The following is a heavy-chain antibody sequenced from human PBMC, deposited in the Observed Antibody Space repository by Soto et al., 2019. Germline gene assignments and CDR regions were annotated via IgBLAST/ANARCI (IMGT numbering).Heavy chain of an antibody. V-gene: IGHV1-69*12. D-gene: IGHD5-18*01. CDR1: GGTFSTYA. CDR2: IIPMFVTA. Sequence: QVQLVQSGAEVKKPESSVKVSCKAPGGTFSTYAISWVRQAPGQGLEWMGGIIPMFVTANYAQRFQDRVTITADESTNTVYTELSSLRSEDTAVYFCASGIQLWLRRINNGYSGWGQGTLVTVSS. J-gene: IGHJ4*02. CDR3: ASGIQLWLRRINNGYSG.